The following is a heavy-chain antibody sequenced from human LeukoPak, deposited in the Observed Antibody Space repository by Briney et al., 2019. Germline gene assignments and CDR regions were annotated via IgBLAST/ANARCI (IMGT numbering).Heavy chain of an antibody. V-gene: IGHV4-39*01. CDR2: IYYSGST. Sequence: SETLSLTCTVSGGSISSNSYYWGWIRQPPGKGLKWIGSIYYSGSTYYNPSLKSRVTISVDTSKNQFSLKLNSVTAADTAVYYCARALHDSSGYYFDYWGQGTLVTVSS. D-gene: IGHD3-22*01. CDR1: GGSISSNSYY. CDR3: ARALHDSSGYYFDY. J-gene: IGHJ4*02.